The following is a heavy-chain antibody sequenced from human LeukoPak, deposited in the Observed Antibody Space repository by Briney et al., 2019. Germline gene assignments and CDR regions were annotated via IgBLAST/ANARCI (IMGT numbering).Heavy chain of an antibody. J-gene: IGHJ4*02. Sequence: GGSLRLSCAASGFTLTNYAMSWVRQAPGKGLEWVSSINPSSGNTYHADSVKGRFTIFGDNSKNTLYLQMNSLRAEDTAVYYCAKEHMAAAVYYFDYWGQGTLVTVSS. V-gene: IGHV3-23*01. CDR3: AKEHMAAAVYYFDY. CDR2: INPSSGNT. CDR1: GFTLTNYA. D-gene: IGHD2-15*01.